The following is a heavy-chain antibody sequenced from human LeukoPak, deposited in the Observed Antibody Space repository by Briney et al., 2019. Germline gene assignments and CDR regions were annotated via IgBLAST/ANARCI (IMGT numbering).Heavy chain of an antibody. Sequence: GGSLRLSCAASGFTVSDNYMSGVRQAPGEGVEWVSSIYSAGATHYAESVKGRFTISRDNSKNPLYLQMNSLRAEDMAVYYCARIEWERLGRAFDIWGQGTMVTVSS. CDR1: GFTVSDNY. J-gene: IGHJ3*02. CDR3: ARIEWERLGRAFDI. V-gene: IGHV3-53*01. D-gene: IGHD1-26*01. CDR2: IYSAGAT.